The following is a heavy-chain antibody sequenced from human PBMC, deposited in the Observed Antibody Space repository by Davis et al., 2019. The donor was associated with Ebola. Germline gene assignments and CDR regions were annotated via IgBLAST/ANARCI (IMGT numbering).Heavy chain of an antibody. Sequence: GGSLRLSCAASGFTFSTYAMSWVRQAPGKGLEWVSAISGSVISTYYADSVKGRFTISRDNSKNTLYLQMNSLRAEDTAVYYCAKDLTLWFGELDYWGQGTLVTVSS. CDR1: GFTFSTYA. CDR3: AKDLTLWFGELDY. D-gene: IGHD3-10*01. J-gene: IGHJ4*02. V-gene: IGHV3-23*01. CDR2: ISGSVIST.